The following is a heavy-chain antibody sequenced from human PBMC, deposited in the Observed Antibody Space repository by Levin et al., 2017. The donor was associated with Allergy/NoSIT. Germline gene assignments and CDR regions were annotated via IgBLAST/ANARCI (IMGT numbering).Heavy chain of an antibody. D-gene: IGHD4-17*01. CDR2: IYWDDAE. Sequence: SGPTLVKPTQTLTLTCTFSGFSLSTSGVGVGWIRQPPGKALEWLALIYWDDAERYSPYLKSRLTITKDPSTNQVVLRMTTMSPADTATYYCAHTPHFGDYFTFHYWGQGTLVTVSS. V-gene: IGHV2-5*02. J-gene: IGHJ4*02. CDR3: AHTPHFGDYFTFHY. CDR1: GFSLSTSGVG.